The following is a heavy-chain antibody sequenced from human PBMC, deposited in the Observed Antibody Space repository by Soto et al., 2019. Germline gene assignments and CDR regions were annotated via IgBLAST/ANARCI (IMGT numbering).Heavy chain of an antibody. CDR1: GFTFSNYW. Sequence: EVQLMESGGGLVQPGGSLRLSCAASGFTFSNYWMTWVRQAPGKGLEWVANIKQDGSDTYYVDSVKGRFTISRDYANNSLYLQMNSLRPEDTAVYYCARGRVGTSNWGQGTLVTVSS. D-gene: IGHD1-26*01. V-gene: IGHV3-7*05. CDR2: IKQDGSDT. J-gene: IGHJ4*02. CDR3: ARGRVGTSN.